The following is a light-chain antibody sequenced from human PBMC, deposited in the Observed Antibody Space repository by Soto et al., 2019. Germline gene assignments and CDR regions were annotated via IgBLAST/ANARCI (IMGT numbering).Light chain of an antibody. Sequence: EIVLTQSPATLSLSPGERATLSCRASQSVSSYLAWYQQKPGKAPRLLIYDASNMATGIPARFSGSGSGTDFTLTISSLEPEDFAVYYCQQRSNWLWTFGQGTKVEIK. CDR1: QSVSSY. CDR3: QQRSNWLWT. V-gene: IGKV3-11*01. CDR2: DAS. J-gene: IGKJ1*01.